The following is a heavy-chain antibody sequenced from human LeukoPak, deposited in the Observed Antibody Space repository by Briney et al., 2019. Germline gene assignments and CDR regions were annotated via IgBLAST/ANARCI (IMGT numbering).Heavy chain of an antibody. J-gene: IGHJ4*02. D-gene: IGHD3-22*01. CDR3: TTDPKDRGSASSGYYY. CDR1: GFTFSSYS. Sequence: KPGGSLRLSCAASGFTFSSYSMNWVRQAPGKGLEWVGRIKSKTDGGTTDYAAPVKGRFTISRDDSKNTLYLQMNSLKTEDTAVYYCTTDPKDRGSASSGYYYWGQGTLVTVSS. V-gene: IGHV3-15*01. CDR2: IKSKTDGGTT.